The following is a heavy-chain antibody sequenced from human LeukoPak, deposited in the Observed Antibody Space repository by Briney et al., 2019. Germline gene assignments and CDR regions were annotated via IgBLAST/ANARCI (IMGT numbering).Heavy chain of an antibody. J-gene: IGHJ5*02. D-gene: IGHD5-24*01. CDR1: GYTFTKYG. Sequence: ASVKVSCKASGYTFTKYGLNWVRQAPGQGPEWMGWISAYNGNTKYAQKFQDRVTMTTDTSTSTAYMEVRSLRSEDTAVYYCARDNSVRDEAWWFNPWGQGTLVTVSS. CDR2: ISAYNGNT. V-gene: IGHV1-18*01. CDR3: ARDNSVRDEAWWFNP.